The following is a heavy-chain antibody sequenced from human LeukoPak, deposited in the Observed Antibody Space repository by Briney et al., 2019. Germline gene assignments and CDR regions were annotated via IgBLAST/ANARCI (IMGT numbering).Heavy chain of an antibody. CDR3: ARLGIFDY. V-gene: IGHV4-39*01. D-gene: IGHD1-26*01. CDR2: IYYSGST. J-gene: IGHJ4*02. Sequence: SETLSLTCTVSGGSISSSSYYWGWIRQPPGKGLEWIGSIYYSGSTYYNPSLKSRVTISVDTSKNQFSLKLSSVTAADTAVYYCARLGIFDYWGQGTLVTVSS. CDR1: GGSISSSSYY.